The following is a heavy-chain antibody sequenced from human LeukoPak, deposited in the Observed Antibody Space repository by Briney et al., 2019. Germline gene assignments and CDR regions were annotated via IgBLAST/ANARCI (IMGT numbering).Heavy chain of an antibody. D-gene: IGHD1-26*01. V-gene: IGHV1-18*01. CDR2: ISAYNGNT. Sequence: EASVKVSCKASGYTFTSYGISWVRQAPGQGLEWMGWISAYNGNTNYAQKLQGRVTMTRDTSISTAYMELSRLRSDDTAVYYCAREAWELSRTSFDYWGQGTLVTVSS. CDR1: GYTFTSYG. CDR3: AREAWELSRTSFDY. J-gene: IGHJ4*02.